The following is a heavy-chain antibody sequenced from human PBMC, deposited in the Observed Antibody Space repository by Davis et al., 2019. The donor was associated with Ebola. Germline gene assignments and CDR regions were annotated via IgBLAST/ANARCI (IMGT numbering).Heavy chain of an antibody. D-gene: IGHD3-22*01. CDR3: ARGDYYDSSGYTYYFDY. CDR1: GGSISSGDYY. J-gene: IGHJ4*02. Sequence: PSETLSLTCTVSGGSISSGDYYWSWIRQPPGKGLEWIGYIYYSGSTYYNPSLKSRVTISADTSKNQFSLKLSSVTAADTAVYYCARGDYYDSSGYTYYFDYWGQGTLVTVSS. CDR2: IYYSGST. V-gene: IGHV4-30-4*08.